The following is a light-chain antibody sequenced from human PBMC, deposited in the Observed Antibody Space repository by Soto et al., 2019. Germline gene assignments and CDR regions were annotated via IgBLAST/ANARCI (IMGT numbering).Light chain of an antibody. V-gene: IGKV3-15*01. CDR2: GTS. CDR3: QQYYNWPYT. Sequence: EIVMTQSPATLSVSPGEGATLSCRASQSVTSNLAWYQQQPGQAPRLLIYGTSTRATGIPARLSGSGSGTEFTLTISSLQSEDCAVYYCQQYYNWPYTFGQGTKLEIK. J-gene: IGKJ2*01. CDR1: QSVTSN.